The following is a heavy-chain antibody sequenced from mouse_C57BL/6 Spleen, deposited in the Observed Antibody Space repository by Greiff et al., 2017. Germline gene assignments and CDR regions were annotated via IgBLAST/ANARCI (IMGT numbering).Heavy chain of an antibody. J-gene: IGHJ4*01. CDR3: ARDRRTAPMDY. D-gene: IGHD3-3*01. CDR1: GFTFSDYY. Sequence: EVKLVESEGGLVQPGSSMKLSCTASGFTFSDYYMAWVRQVPEKGLEWVANINYDGSSTYYLDSLKSRFIISRDNAKNILYLQMSSLKSEDTATYYCARDRRTAPMDYWGQGTSVTVSS. V-gene: IGHV5-16*01. CDR2: INYDGSST.